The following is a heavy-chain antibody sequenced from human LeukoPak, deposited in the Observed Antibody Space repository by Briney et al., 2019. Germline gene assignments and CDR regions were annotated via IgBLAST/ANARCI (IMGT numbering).Heavy chain of an antibody. J-gene: IGHJ6*02. CDR1: GGSIRNYY. Sequence: SETLSLTCTVSGGSIRNYYWNWIRQAAGKGLEWIGRMHTTGSTNYNPSLKSRLTMSVDTSKNQFSLKVRSVTAADTAVYYCAAYPRRYSSGWWVGMDVWGQGTTVTVSS. D-gene: IGHD6-19*01. V-gene: IGHV4-4*07. CDR3: AAYPRRYSSGWWVGMDV. CDR2: MHTTGST.